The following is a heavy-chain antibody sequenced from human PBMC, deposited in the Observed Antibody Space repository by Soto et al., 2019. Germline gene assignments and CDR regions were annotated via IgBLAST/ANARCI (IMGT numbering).Heavy chain of an antibody. Sequence: GGSLRLSCVASGFDFGAYALNWVRQRPGKGLEWVSTISATFGGTYYANSVRGRFTISRDNSKNTVFLRMTSLRAEDTAVYYCAKYYRGFTSGSIIQAFDIWGQGTMVTVSS. V-gene: IGHV3-23*01. CDR1: GFDFGAYA. CDR3: AKYYRGFTSGSIIQAFDI. D-gene: IGHD3-16*01. J-gene: IGHJ3*02. CDR2: ISATFGGT.